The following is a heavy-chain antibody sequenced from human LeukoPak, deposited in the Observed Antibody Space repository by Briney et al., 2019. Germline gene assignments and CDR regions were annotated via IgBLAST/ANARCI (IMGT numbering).Heavy chain of an antibody. Sequence: PGGSLRLSCAASGFTFSDYYMSWIRQAPGKGLEWVSYISSSSSYTNYADSVKGRFTISRDNSKNTLYLQMNSLRAEDTAVYYCARDGVAGRYGFDIWGQGTMVAVSS. CDR1: GFTFSDYY. D-gene: IGHD6-19*01. CDR3: ARDGVAGRYGFDI. V-gene: IGHV3-11*05. CDR2: ISSSSSYT. J-gene: IGHJ3*02.